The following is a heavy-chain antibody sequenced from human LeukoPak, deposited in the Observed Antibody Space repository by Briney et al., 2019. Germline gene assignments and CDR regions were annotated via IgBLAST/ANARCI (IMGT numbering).Heavy chain of an antibody. Sequence: PGGSLRLSCAASGFTFSTYTMNWVRQAPGKGLEWVSSISSSSSYIYYADSVKGRFTLSRDNAKNSLYLQMNSLRAEDTAVYYCARDGSNSWGFFDIWGQGTMVTVSS. D-gene: IGHD6-6*01. J-gene: IGHJ3*02. CDR1: GFTFSTYT. CDR2: ISSSSSYI. V-gene: IGHV3-21*01. CDR3: ARDGSNSWGFFDI.